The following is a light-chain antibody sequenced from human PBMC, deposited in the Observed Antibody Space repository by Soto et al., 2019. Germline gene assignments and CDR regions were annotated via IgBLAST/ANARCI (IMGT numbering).Light chain of an antibody. CDR2: AAS. CDR1: QSISSY. J-gene: IGKJ1*01. Sequence: DIQMTQSPSSLSASVGDGVTITCRASQSISSYLNWYQQKPGKAPKLLIYAASSLQSGVPSRFSGSGSGTDFTLTISSLQPEDFATYYCQQSYSTIWTFGQGTKVDIK. V-gene: IGKV1-39*01. CDR3: QQSYSTIWT.